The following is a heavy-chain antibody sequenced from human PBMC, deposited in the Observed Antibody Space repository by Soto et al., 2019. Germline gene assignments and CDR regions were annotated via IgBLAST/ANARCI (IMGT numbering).Heavy chain of an antibody. J-gene: IGHJ6*02. CDR3: AKVRGTNGVWPSQYYYYGMDV. V-gene: IGHV3-23*01. Sequence: PGGSLRLSCAASGFTFSSYAMSWVRQAPGKGLEWVSAISGSGGSTYYADSVKGRFTISRDNSKNTLYLQMNSLRAEDTAVYYCAKVRGTNGVWPSQYYYYGMDVWGQGTTVTVSS. CDR2: ISGSGGST. CDR1: GFTFSSYA. D-gene: IGHD2-8*01.